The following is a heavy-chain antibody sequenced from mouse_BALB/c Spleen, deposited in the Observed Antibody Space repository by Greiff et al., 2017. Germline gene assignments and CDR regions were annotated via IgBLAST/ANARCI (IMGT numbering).Heavy chain of an antibody. J-gene: IGHJ2*01. CDR3: ARSWDY. V-gene: IGHV1-67*01. Sequence: VKLVESGPELVRPGESVKISCKGSGYTFTDYAMHWVKQSHAKSLEWIGVISIYYDNTNYNQKFKGKATMTVDKSSSTAYMELARLTSEDSAIYYCARSWDYWGQGTTLTVSS. CDR1: GYTFTDYA. CDR2: ISIYYDNT.